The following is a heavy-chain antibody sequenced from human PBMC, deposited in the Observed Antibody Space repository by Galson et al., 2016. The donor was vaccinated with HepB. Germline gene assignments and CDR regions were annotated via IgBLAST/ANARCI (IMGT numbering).Heavy chain of an antibody. D-gene: IGHD2-15*01. CDR1: GGSFSGYY. CDR3: AKSPGNCSGGSCYPRYYYYYMDV. Sequence: ETLSLTCAVYGGSFSGYYWTWIRQPPGKGLEWIGEINDSGSTTYNPYLKRRVPISEDASKNQFSLKSRSVTSADTAVYYCAKSPGNCSGGSCYPRYYYYYMDVWGKGTTVTVSS. CDR2: INDSGST. V-gene: IGHV4-34*01. J-gene: IGHJ6*03.